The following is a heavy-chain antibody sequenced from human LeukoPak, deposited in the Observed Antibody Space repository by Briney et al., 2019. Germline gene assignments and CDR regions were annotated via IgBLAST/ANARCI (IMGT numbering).Heavy chain of an antibody. CDR3: ARDLTPDNCSGGGCYEGDY. D-gene: IGHD2-15*01. CDR1: GFTFSSSE. J-gene: IGHJ4*02. CDR2: VSGDSTTI. V-gene: IGHV3-48*03. Sequence: PGGSLRLSCVASGFTFSSSEMNWVRQAQGKGLEWVSHVSGDSTTIYYADSVKGRFTISRDNAKNSLYLQMNSLRAEDTAVYYCARDLTPDNCSGGGCYEGDYWGQGDQVTVSS.